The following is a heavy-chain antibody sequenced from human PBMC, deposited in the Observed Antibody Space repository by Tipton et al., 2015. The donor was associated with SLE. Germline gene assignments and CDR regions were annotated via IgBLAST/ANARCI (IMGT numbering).Heavy chain of an antibody. Sequence: QLVQSGAEVKKPGASVKVSCKASGYTFTSYAMHWVRQAPGQRLEWMGWINAGNGNTKYSQKFQGRVTITRDTSASTAYMELSSLRSEDTAVYYCARRSSPDYYVSSGYYYDYWGQGTLVTVSS. D-gene: IGHD3-22*01. CDR3: ARRSSPDYYVSSGYYYDY. CDR1: GYTFTSYA. J-gene: IGHJ4*02. CDR2: INAGNGNT. V-gene: IGHV1-3*01.